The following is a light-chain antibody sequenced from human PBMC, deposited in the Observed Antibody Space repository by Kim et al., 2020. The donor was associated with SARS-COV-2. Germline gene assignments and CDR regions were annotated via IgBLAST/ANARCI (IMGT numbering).Light chain of an antibody. V-gene: IGKV3-15*01. CDR2: GAS. CDR3: QQYNNWWT. J-gene: IGKJ1*01. CDR1: QSVSSS. Sequence: EIVMTQSPATLSVSLGERVTLSCRASQSVSSSLAWYQQKPGQTPILLISGASTRATGIPARFSGSGSGTEFTLTISSLQSEDFAVYYCQQYNNWWTFGQGTKVDIK.